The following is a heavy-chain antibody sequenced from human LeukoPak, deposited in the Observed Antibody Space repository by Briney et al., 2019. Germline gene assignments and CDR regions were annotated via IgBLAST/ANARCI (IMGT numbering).Heavy chain of an antibody. Sequence: GGSLRLSCAASGFIFSSYGMHWVRQAPGKGLEWVVVISYDGRNKYYADSVKGRFTISRDDSKNTLYLQMNSLRAEDTAVYYCAKNSGNYVYFDYWGQGTLVTVSS. V-gene: IGHV3-30*18. CDR1: GFIFSSYG. J-gene: IGHJ4*02. CDR2: ISYDGRNK. D-gene: IGHD1-7*01. CDR3: AKNSGNYVYFDY.